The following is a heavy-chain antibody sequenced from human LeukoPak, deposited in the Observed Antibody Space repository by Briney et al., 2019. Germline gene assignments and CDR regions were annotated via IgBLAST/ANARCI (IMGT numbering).Heavy chain of an antibody. CDR1: GFTFSSYA. D-gene: IGHD1/OR15-1a*01. Sequence: GSLRLSCAASGFTFSSYAMSWVRQAPGKGLEWIGEINHSGSTNYNPSLKSRVTISVDTSKNQFSLKLSSVTAADTAVYYCARVRGTFYYYYYYMDVWGKGTTVTVSS. CDR2: INHSGST. J-gene: IGHJ6*03. CDR3: ARVRGTFYYYYYYMDV. V-gene: IGHV4-34*01.